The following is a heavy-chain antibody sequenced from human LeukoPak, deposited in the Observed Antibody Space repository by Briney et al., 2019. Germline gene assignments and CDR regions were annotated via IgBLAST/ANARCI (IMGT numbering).Heavy chain of an antibody. CDR2: TYYRSKWYN. CDR1: GDSISSNSAA. Sequence: SQTLSLTCAISGDSISSNSAAWNWIRQSPSRGLEWLGRTYYRSKWYNDYAVSVKSRITINPDTSKNQFSLQLNFVTPEDTAVYYCARGQGYSYGYDFDYWGQGTLVTVSS. V-gene: IGHV6-1*01. J-gene: IGHJ4*02. CDR3: ARGQGYSYGYDFDY. D-gene: IGHD5-18*01.